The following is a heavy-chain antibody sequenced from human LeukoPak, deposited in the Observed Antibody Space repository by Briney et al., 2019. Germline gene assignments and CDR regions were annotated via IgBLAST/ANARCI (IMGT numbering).Heavy chain of an antibody. V-gene: IGHV4-59*01. CDR1: GGSISSYY. D-gene: IGHD2-15*01. CDR2: TYYSGST. CDR3: ARVMCSGGSCYPGWFDP. Sequence: SETLSLTCTVSGGSISSYYWSWIRQPPGKGLEWIGYTYYSGSTNYNPSLKSRVTISVDTSKNQFSLRLSSVTAADTAVYYCARVMCSGGSCYPGWFDPWGQGTLVTVSS. J-gene: IGHJ5*02.